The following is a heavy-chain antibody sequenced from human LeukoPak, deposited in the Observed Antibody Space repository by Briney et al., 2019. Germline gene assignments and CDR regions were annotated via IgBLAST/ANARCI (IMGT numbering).Heavy chain of an antibody. CDR1: GGSISSSSYY. CDR2: IYYSGST. Sequence: SETLSLTCTVSGGSISSSSYYWGWIRQPPGKGLEWIGSIYYSGSTYYNPSLKSRVTISVDTSKNQFSLKLSSVTAADTAVYYCARDPSYSYYSYGMDVWGQGTTVTVSS. J-gene: IGHJ6*02. CDR3: ARDPSYSYYSYGMDV. D-gene: IGHD3-22*01. V-gene: IGHV4-39*02.